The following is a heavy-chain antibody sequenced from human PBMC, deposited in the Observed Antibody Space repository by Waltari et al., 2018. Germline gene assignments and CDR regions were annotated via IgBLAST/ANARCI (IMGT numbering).Heavy chain of an antibody. CDR2: ITGSGDST. CDR3: AKVGWWGY. D-gene: IGHD2-15*01. CDR1: GLPFSTYD. V-gene: IGHV3-23*01. J-gene: IGHJ4*02. Sequence: EVQLLESGGGLVQPGGSLRLSCTASGLPFSTYDMSWVRQAPGKGLEWVSAITGSGDSTSYAASVKGRFTISRDNSKNTLYLQMNSLRAEDAAVYYCAKVGWWGYWGRGTLVTVSS.